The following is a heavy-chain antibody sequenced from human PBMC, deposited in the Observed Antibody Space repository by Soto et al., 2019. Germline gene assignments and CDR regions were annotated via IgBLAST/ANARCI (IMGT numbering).Heavy chain of an antibody. CDR1: VFTFSSYA. CDR2: ISGSGGST. CDR3: AKDVEGDDFWSGYSSRLFDY. V-gene: IGHV3-23*01. D-gene: IGHD3-3*01. J-gene: IGHJ4*02. Sequence: LRLSGAASVFTFSSYAMSWVRQAPGKGLEWVSAISGSGGSTYYADSVKGRFTISRDNSKNTLYLQMNSLRAEDTAVYYCAKDVEGDDFWSGYSSRLFDYWGQGTLVTVSS.